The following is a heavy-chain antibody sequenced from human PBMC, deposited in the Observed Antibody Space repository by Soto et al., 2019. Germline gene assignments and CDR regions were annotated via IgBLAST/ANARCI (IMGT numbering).Heavy chain of an antibody. V-gene: IGHV1-3*05. CDR1: GYTFTSYV. Sequence: QVQLVQSGAEEKKPGASVKVSCKASGYTFTSYVMHWVRQAPGQRLEWMGWINAGNGNTQYSQKFQGRVTITRDTAAITAYMELSSLRSKDTAVYYCASEAIAAAAVSGRDVWGQGTAVTVPS. CDR3: ASEAIAAAAVSGRDV. CDR2: INAGNGNT. D-gene: IGHD6-13*01. J-gene: IGHJ6*02.